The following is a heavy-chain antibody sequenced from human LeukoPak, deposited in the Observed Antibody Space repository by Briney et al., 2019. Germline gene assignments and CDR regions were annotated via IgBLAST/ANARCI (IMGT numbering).Heavy chain of an antibody. V-gene: IGHV3-33*01. CDR3: ARDSELTGDRTEY. CDR2: IWYDGSDK. D-gene: IGHD1-7*01. J-gene: IGHJ4*02. CDR1: GFTFRNYG. Sequence: GGSLRLSCAASGFTFRNYGMHWVRQAPGKGLEWVAVIWYDGSDKYYADSVKGRFTTSRDDAKNSLYLQMNSLRAEDTAVYYCARDSELTGDRTEYWGQGTLVTVSS.